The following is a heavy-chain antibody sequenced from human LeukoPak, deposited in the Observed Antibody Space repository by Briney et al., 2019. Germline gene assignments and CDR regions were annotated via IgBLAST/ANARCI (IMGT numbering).Heavy chain of an antibody. J-gene: IGHJ3*02. CDR3: VRVLYYYDSSGYYRRNDAFDI. CDR2: IYYSGST. D-gene: IGHD3-22*01. Sequence: PSQTLSLTCTVSGGSISSGDYYWRWIRQPRGKGVEWIGYIYYSGSTYYNPSLKSRVTISVDTSKNQFSLKLSSVTAVDTAVYYCVRVLYYYDSSGYYRRNDAFDIWGQGTMVTVSS. CDR1: GGSISSGDYY. V-gene: IGHV4-30-4*08.